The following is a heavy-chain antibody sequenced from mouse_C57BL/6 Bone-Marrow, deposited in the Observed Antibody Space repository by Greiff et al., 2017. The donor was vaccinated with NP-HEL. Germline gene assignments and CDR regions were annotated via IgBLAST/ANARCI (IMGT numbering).Heavy chain of an antibody. CDR1: GFTFSDYY. V-gene: IGHV5-16*01. J-gene: IGHJ1*03. CDR2: INYDGSST. D-gene: IGHD2-1*01. CDR3: ARDNYGNPYWYFDV. Sequence: EVQLVESEGGLVQPGSSMKLSCTASGFTFSDYYMAWVRQVPEKGLEWVANINYDGSSTYYLDSLKSRFIISRDNAKNILYLQMSSLKSEDTATYYCARDNYGNPYWYFDVWGTGTTVTVSS.